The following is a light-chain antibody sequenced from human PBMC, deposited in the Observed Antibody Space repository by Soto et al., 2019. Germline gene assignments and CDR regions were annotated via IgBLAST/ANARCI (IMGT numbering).Light chain of an antibody. CDR2: DAS. CDR1: QTVNTY. Sequence: EIVLTQSPATLSLSPGERATLSCRASQTVNTYLAWYQQKPGQAPRLLIYDASSRATGIPARFTGSGSGTDFTLTISSLEPEDVGTYYCQNYNRAPITFGQGTRLEI. V-gene: IGKV3-11*01. CDR3: QNYNRAPIT. J-gene: IGKJ5*01.